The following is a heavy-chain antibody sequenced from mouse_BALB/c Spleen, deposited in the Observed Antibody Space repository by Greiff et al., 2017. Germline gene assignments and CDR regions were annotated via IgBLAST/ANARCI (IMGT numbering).Heavy chain of an antibody. J-gene: IGHJ4*01. D-gene: IGHD2-10*02. CDR2: IWGDGST. CDR3: ARAGYGNYVGYAMDY. Sequence: VQLQESGPGLVAPSQSLSITCTVSGFSLTGYGVNWVRQPPGKGLEWLGMIWGDGSTDYNSALKSRLSISKDNSKSQVFLKMNSLQTDDTARYYCARAGYGNYVGYAMDYWGQGTSVTVSS. CDR1: GFSLTGYG. V-gene: IGHV2-6-7*01.